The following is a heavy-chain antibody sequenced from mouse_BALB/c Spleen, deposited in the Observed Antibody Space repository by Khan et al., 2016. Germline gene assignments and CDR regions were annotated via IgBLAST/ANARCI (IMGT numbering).Heavy chain of an antibody. CDR3: TRLYCYGSSDY. D-gene: IGHD1-1*01. CDR1: GCDFSRYW. Sequence: EVQLQESGGGLVQPGGSLKLSCAASGCDFSRYWMSWVRQAPGKGLEWIGEINPDSSTINYTPSLKDKFIISRDNAKNTLYLQMSKVRSEDTALYYCTRLYCYGSSDYWGKGTTLTVSS. CDR2: INPDSSTI. V-gene: IGHV4-1*02. J-gene: IGHJ2*01.